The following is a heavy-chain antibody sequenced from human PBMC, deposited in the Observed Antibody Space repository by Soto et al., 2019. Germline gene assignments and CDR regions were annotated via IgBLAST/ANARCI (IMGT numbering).Heavy chain of an antibody. CDR3: TTARHCSSDACPSVE. D-gene: IGHD6-13*01. J-gene: IGHJ4*02. CDR2: IGPNPSNT. V-gene: IGHV3-23*05. Sequence: EVRLLESGGGLVQPGGSLRLSCAASGFHFSTTGILWVRQPPGAGLEWVSAIGPNPSNTKYTDSVKGRFVISRDNSRNTVFLQMSALRAEDTALYYCTTARHCSSDACPSVEWGQGTLITVSS. CDR1: GFHFSTTG.